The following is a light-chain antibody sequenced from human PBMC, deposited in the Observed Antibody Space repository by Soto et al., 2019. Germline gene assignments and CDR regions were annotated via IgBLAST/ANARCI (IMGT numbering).Light chain of an antibody. CDR1: QSVTSSF. J-gene: IGKJ1*01. CDR2: GAS. Sequence: EIVLTQSPGTLSLSLGERATLSCRASQSVTSSFLAWYQQKPGQAPRLLIYGASSRATGIPDRFSGSGSGTDFTLTIRRLEPEDFAGYYCQQYFSSPLTFGQGTKWELK. V-gene: IGKV3-20*01. CDR3: QQYFSSPLT.